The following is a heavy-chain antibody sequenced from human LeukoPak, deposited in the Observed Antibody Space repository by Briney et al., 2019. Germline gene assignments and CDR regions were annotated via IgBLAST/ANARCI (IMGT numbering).Heavy chain of an antibody. V-gene: IGHV4-59*01. CDR2: VYYSGNT. Sequence: PSETLSLTCTVSGGSISSYYWSWIRQPPGKGLEWIGYVYYSGNTNYNPSLKSRVTISKDTSKNQFSLKLSSVTAADTAVYYCARDCSSTSCGFDYWGQGTLVTVSS. CDR1: GGSISSYY. D-gene: IGHD2-2*01. J-gene: IGHJ4*02. CDR3: ARDCSSTSCGFDY.